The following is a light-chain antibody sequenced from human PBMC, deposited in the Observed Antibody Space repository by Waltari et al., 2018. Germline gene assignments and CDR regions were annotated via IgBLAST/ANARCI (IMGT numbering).Light chain of an antibody. J-gene: IGKJ4*01. CDR2: WAS. CDR1: QSVLYSSTNRNC. CDR3: QQCYNSPLT. Sequence: DIVMTQSPDSLALSLGETATTNCKSSQSVLYSSTNRNCLAWDQQKPGQPPKLLIYWASTRESGVPDRFIGSESGTDFTLTISSLQAEDVAVYYCQQCYNSPLTFGGGTKVAIK. V-gene: IGKV4-1*01.